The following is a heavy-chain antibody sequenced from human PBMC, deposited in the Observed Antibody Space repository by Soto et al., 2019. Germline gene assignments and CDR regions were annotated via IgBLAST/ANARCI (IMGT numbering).Heavy chain of an antibody. CDR2: INAGNGNT. CDR3: ARDLPADY. J-gene: IGHJ4*02. CDR1: GYTFTSYA. D-gene: IGHD2-2*01. Sequence: QVQLVQSGAEVKKPGASVKVSCKASGYTFTSYAMHWVRQAPGQRLEWMGWINAGNGNTKYSQKLQGRVTITRDTSASTAYMELSSLRSEDTAVYSCARDLPADYWGQGTLVTVSS. V-gene: IGHV1-3*01.